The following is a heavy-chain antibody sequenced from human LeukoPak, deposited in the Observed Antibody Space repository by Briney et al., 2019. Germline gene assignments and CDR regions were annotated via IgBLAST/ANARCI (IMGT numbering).Heavy chain of an antibody. CDR3: SRLAKCDGNCYSFDR. CDR2: IYSNGNT. V-gene: IGHV4-59*11. D-gene: IGHD2-15*01. Sequence: PSETLSLTCTVSGDSITTHPWSWVRQTSGKGLDYIGFIYSNGNTHYNPSLKTRVIISSDTSTNQISLTLNSVAAADTAVYYCSRLAKCDGNCYSFDRWGQGMLVTVSS. CDR1: GDSITTHP. J-gene: IGHJ4*02.